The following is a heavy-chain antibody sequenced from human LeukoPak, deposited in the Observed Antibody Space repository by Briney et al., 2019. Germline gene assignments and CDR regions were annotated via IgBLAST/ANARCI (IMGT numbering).Heavy chain of an antibody. CDR3: AALWSFDY. D-gene: IGHD2-21*01. Sequence: QSGGSLRLSCAASGFTFSTHEMNWVRQAPGKGLEWISYISSNGRTINYSDSVKGRFTISRDNAKNSLYLQMNSLRAEDTAIYYCAALWSFDYWGQGTLVSVSS. CDR1: GFTFSTHE. CDR2: ISSNGRTI. V-gene: IGHV3-48*03. J-gene: IGHJ4*02.